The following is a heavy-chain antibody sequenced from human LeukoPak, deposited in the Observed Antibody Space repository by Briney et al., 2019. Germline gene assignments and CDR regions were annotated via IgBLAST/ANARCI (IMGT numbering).Heavy chain of an antibody. V-gene: IGHV3-23*01. CDR3: AKVLNGIMIAFGGVLIDY. D-gene: IGHD3-16*01. CDR1: GFTFSIYA. CDR2: ISGSGGST. J-gene: IGHJ4*02. Sequence: PGGSLRLSCAASGFTFSIYAMSWVRQVPGKGPEWVSAISGSGGSTYYADSVKGRFTTSRDNSKNTLHLQMDSLRAEDTAVYYCAKVLNGIMIAFGGVLIDYWGQGTQVTVSS.